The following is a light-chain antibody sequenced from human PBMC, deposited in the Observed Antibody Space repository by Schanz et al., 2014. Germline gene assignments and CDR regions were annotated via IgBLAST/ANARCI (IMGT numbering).Light chain of an antibody. J-gene: IGLJ2*01. Sequence: QSALTQPRSVSGSPGQSVTISCTGTSSDVGGYNYVSWYQHHPGKAPKLMIFDVNRRPSGVPDRXFGSKSGNTASLTISGXXAGGATEYYCSSYAGXXPVVFGGGXXLTVL. CDR2: DVN. CDR1: SSDVGGYNY. CDR3: SSYAGXXPVV. V-gene: IGLV2-11*01.